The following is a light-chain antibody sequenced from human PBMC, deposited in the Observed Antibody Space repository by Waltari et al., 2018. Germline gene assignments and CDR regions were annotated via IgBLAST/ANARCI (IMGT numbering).Light chain of an antibody. CDR1: SSDVGSSDL. CDR3: CSYAGSSTFT. Sequence: QSALTQPASVSGSPGQSITISCTGTSSDVGSSDLVSWYQQPPGKAPKLIIYWVYKRPSGVSNRFSGSKSGNTASLTISGLQAEDEADYYCCSYAGSSTFTFGGGTKLTVL. CDR2: WVY. J-gene: IGLJ2*01. V-gene: IGLV2-23*02.